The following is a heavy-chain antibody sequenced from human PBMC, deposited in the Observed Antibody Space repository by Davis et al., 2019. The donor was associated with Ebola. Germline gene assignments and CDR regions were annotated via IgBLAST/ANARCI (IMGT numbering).Heavy chain of an antibody. Sequence: SETLSLTCTVSGGSISSYYWSWIRQPPGKGLEWIGYIYYSGSTNYNPSLKSRVTISVDTSKNQFSLKLSSVTAADTAVYYCARFHNNYYDSSGYYIPYYFDYWGQGTLVTVSS. J-gene: IGHJ4*02. V-gene: IGHV4-59*08. D-gene: IGHD3-22*01. CDR1: GGSISSYY. CDR3: ARFHNNYYDSSGYYIPYYFDY. CDR2: IYYSGST.